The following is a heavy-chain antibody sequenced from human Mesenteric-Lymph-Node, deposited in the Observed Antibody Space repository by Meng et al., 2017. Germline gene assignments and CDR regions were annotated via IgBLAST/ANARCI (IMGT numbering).Heavy chain of an antibody. CDR1: GAARSGAC. D-gene: IGHD3-10*01. Sequence: QSQVTMWGAGLLTPSATPSLTCPVYGAARSGACWTCIRQTPGKGLELIGIIIHGGSPGYNPSLASRVSSSVDKPKKPFSLTLNSVTAADTAVYYCAKGRANYFGSKHNYFDSWGQGTLVTVSS. J-gene: IGHJ5*01. CDR2: IIHGGSP. V-gene: IGHV4-34*01. CDR3: AKGRANYFGSKHNYFDS.